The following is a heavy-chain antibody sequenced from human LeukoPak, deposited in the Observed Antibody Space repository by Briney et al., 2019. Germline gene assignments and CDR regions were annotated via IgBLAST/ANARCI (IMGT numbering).Heavy chain of an antibody. D-gene: IGHD3-10*01. V-gene: IGHV4-39*07. CDR1: GGSISSSSYY. CDR2: IYYSGST. CDR3: ARVRGDY. Sequence: SETLSLTCTVSGGSISSSSYYWGWIRQPPGKGLEWIGSIYYSGSTYYNPSLKSRVTISVDTSKNQFSLKLSSVTAADTAVYYCARVRGDYWGQGTLVTVSS. J-gene: IGHJ4*02.